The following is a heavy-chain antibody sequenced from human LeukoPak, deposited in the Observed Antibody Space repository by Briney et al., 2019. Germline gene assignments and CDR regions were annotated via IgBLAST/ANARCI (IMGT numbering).Heavy chain of an antibody. J-gene: IGHJ4*02. D-gene: IGHD2-2*01. V-gene: IGHV4-59*01. Sequence: ASETLSLNCTVSGVSISSYYWSWIRQPPGKGLEWVGYIYYSGSTNYNPSLKSRVTISVDTSKNQFSLKLSSVTAADTAVYYCARRYCSSTSCYFHFDYWGQGTLVTVSS. CDR2: IYYSGST. CDR3: ARRYCSSTSCYFHFDY. CDR1: GVSISSYY.